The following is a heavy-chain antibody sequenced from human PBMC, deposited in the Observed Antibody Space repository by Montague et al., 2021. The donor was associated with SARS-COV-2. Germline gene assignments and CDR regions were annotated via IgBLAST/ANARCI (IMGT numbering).Heavy chain of an antibody. J-gene: IGHJ4*02. CDR3: ARGRQHFNMIVVVMTGGEYYFDY. V-gene: IGHV4-34*01. Sequence: SETLSLTCAVYGGSFSDYYWSWIRQPPEKGLEWIGEINHRGTSNYNPSLKSRVSISVDTSKNQFSLYLGSVTAADTAVYYCARGRQHFNMIVVVMTGGEYYFDYWAQGTLVTVSS. CDR2: INHRGTS. D-gene: IGHD3-22*01. CDR1: GGSFSDYY.